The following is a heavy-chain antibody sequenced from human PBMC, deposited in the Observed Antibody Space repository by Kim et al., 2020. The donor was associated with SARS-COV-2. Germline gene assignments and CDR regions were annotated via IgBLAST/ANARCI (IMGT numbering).Heavy chain of an antibody. V-gene: IGHV1-45*02. J-gene: IGHJ6*02. Sequence: AQKFQDRVTITRDRSMSTAYMELSSLRSEDTAMYYCATLTPGGSGGMDVWGQGTTVTVSS. CDR3: ATLTPGGSGGMDV. D-gene: IGHD3-16*01.